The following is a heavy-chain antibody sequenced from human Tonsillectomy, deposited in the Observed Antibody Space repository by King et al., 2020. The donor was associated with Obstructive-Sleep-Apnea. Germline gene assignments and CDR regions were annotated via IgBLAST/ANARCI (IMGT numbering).Heavy chain of an antibody. CDR1: GGSISSSSYY. V-gene: IGHV4-39*01. D-gene: IGHD2-15*01. J-gene: IGHJ4*02. CDR2: IYYSGST. Sequence: PLQESGPGLVKPSETLSLTCTVSGGSISSSSYYWGWIRQPPGKGLEWIGSIYYSGSTYYNPSLKSRVTISVDTSKNQFSLKLSSVTAADTAVYYCARQGVVVAATHDYWGQGTLVTVSS. CDR3: ARQGVVVAATHDY.